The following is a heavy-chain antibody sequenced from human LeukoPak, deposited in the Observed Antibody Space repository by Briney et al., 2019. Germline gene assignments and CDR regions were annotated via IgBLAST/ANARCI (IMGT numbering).Heavy chain of an antibody. D-gene: IGHD2-2*01. CDR3: ARDLHIVVVPAASHWFDP. J-gene: IGHJ5*02. Sequence: ASVKVSCKASGYAFTGYYMHWVRQAPGQGLEWMGWINPNSGGTNYAQKLQGRVTMTTDTSTSTAYMELRSLRSDDTAVYYCARDLHIVVVPAASHWFDPWGQGTLVTVSS. V-gene: IGHV1-2*02. CDR2: INPNSGGT. CDR1: GYAFTGYY.